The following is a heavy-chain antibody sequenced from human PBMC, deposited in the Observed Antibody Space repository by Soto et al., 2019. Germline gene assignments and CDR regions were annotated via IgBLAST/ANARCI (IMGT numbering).Heavy chain of an antibody. CDR3: ARDRDRLVPTFEY. CDR1: GYTFTGYY. D-gene: IGHD6-6*01. V-gene: IGHV1-2*02. CDR2: INPKIGDT. Sequence: ASVNVSCKASGYTFTGYYMHWVRQAPGQGLEWMGWINPKIGDTDYAQKFQGRVTMTRDTSISTAYLGLSRLRLDDTAFYYCARDRDRLVPTFEYWGQGTLVNVSS. J-gene: IGHJ4*02.